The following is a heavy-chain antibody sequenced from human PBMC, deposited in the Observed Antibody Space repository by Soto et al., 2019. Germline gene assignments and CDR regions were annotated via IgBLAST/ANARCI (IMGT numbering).Heavy chain of an antibody. CDR2: IYHSGST. J-gene: IGHJ5*02. Sequence: SETLSLTCTVSGGSISSYYWSWIRQPPGKGLEWIGYIYHSGSTYYNPSLKSRVTISVDRSKNQFSLKLSSVTAADTAVYYCARARRGVIHRGHNWFDPWGQGTLVTVSS. V-gene: IGHV4-59*12. D-gene: IGHD3-10*01. CDR3: ARARRGVIHRGHNWFDP. CDR1: GGSISSYY.